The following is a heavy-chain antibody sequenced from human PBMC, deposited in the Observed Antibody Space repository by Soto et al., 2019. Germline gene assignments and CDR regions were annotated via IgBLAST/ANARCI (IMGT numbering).Heavy chain of an antibody. Sequence: GGSLRLSYAASGFTFSSYGMHWVRQAPGKGLEWVAVIWYDGSNKYYADSVKGRFTISRDNSKNTLYLQMNSLRAEDTAVYYCARDKEKGWPYYYYGMDVWGQGTTVTVSS. D-gene: IGHD2-15*01. CDR2: IWYDGSNK. CDR3: ARDKEKGWPYYYYGMDV. V-gene: IGHV3-33*01. CDR1: GFTFSSYG. J-gene: IGHJ6*02.